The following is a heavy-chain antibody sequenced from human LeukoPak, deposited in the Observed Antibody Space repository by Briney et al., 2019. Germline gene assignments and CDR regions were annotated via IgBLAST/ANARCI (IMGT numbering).Heavy chain of an antibody. CDR1: GFTFSDHY. CDR2: ISSSGSTI. D-gene: IGHD4-23*01. CDR3: AREVPVALGAFDI. Sequence: GGSLRLSCAASGFTFSDHYMSWIRQAPGKGLEWVSYISSSGSTIYYADSVKGRFTISRDNAKNSLYLQMNSLRAEDTAVYYCAREVPVALGAFDIWGQGTMVTVSS. J-gene: IGHJ3*02. V-gene: IGHV3-11*01.